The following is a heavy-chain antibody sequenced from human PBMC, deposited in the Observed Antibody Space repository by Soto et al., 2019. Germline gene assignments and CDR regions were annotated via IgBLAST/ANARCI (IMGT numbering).Heavy chain of an antibody. J-gene: IGHJ4*02. D-gene: IGHD1-1*01. Sequence: QVHLVQSGAEVKKPGASVKVSCKASGYTFTSYGITWVRQAPGQGLEGMGWISAHNGNTDYAQKLQGRVIVTRDTSTRTAYMELRSLRSDATAVYYCARGRYGDYWGQGALVTVSS. CDR2: ISAHNGNT. CDR1: GYTFTSYG. CDR3: ARGRYGDY. V-gene: IGHV1-18*01.